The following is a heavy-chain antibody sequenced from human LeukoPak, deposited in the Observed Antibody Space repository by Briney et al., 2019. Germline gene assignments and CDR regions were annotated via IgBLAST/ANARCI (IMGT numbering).Heavy chain of an antibody. V-gene: IGHV3-23*01. CDR1: GFTFSSYA. CDR3: AKESLDLADAFDI. Sequence: QTGGSLRLSCADSGFTFSSYAMSWVRQAPGKGLEWVSAISGSGGSTYYADSVKGRFTISRDNSKNTLYLQMNSLGAEDTAVYYCAKESLDLADAFDIWGQGTMVTVSS. J-gene: IGHJ3*02. CDR2: ISGSGGST. D-gene: IGHD3-3*02.